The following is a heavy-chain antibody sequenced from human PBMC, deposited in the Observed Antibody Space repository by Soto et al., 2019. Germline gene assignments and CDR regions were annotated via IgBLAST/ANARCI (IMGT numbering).Heavy chain of an antibody. Sequence: QVQLVESGGGVVQPRSSLRLSCAASGFTFTNYGMHWVRQAPGKGLEWVALISYDGSDKYYGDSVKGRFTISRDSSKNTLYLHVSSLRVEDTAVYYCAKVGSYGYGSNSDVEYWGQGTLVTVSS. D-gene: IGHD5-18*01. CDR1: GFTFTNYG. J-gene: IGHJ4*02. CDR2: ISYDGSDK. V-gene: IGHV3-30*18. CDR3: AKVGSYGYGSNSDVEY.